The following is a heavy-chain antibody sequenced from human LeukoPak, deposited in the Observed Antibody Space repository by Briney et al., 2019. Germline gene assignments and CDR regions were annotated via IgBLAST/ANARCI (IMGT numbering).Heavy chain of an antibody. J-gene: IGHJ4*02. CDR1: GFTFSSYS. CDR2: ISSSSRTV. CDR3: ARVTGSPIIFDF. Sequence: PGGSLRLSCAASGFTFSSYSMNWVRQAPGKGLEWISYISSSSRTVYYADSVRGRFTISRDNARNSLYPHMNSLSDEDTAVYFCARVTGSPIIFDFWGQGNLVTVSS. D-gene: IGHD1-26*01. V-gene: IGHV3-48*02.